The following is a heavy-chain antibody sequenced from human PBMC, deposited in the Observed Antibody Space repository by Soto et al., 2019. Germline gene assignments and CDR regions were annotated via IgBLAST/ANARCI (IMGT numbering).Heavy chain of an antibody. D-gene: IGHD3-22*01. CDR2: ISGSGGNT. CDR1: GFTFSSYA. Sequence: VGSLSLSCAASGFTFSSYAMSWVLHAPGNGLEWVSVISGSGGNTYYADSVKGRFTISRDNSKNTLYLQMSSLRAEDTAVYFCAKDYNYDSSGSISAFDHWGQGTLVTVSS. V-gene: IGHV3-23*01. CDR3: AKDYNYDSSGSISAFDH. J-gene: IGHJ4*02.